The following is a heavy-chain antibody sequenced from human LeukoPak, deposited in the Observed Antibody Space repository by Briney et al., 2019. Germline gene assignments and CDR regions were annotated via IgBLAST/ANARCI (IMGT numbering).Heavy chain of an antibody. Sequence: GGSLRLSCAASGFTFSTYGMYWVRQAPGKGLEWAALIWNDGIKKYYAESVKGRFTIPRDNSKNTLYLQMDSLRVEDTAVYYCAKGAFWTGYSEYFDPWGQGILVTVSS. CDR2: IWNDGIKK. CDR3: AKGAFWTGYSEYFDP. J-gene: IGHJ4*02. D-gene: IGHD3/OR15-3a*01. V-gene: IGHV3-33*06. CDR1: GFTFSTYG.